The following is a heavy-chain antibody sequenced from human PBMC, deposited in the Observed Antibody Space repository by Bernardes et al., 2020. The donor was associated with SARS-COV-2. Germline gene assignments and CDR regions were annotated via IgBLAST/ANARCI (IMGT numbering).Heavy chain of an antibody. CDR1: GYNFNNYW. V-gene: IGHV5-51*01. Sequence: GESLKISCESSGYNFNNYWLAWVRQMPGKGLEYVGIIYPGDSDTRYSPSFQGHVTISADKSISAAYLQWSTLKASDSATYYCARLSDTVMLGYWYGMDVWGQGTTVTVSS. J-gene: IGHJ6*02. CDR2: IYPGDSDT. CDR3: ARLSDTVMLGYWYGMDV. D-gene: IGHD3-16*01.